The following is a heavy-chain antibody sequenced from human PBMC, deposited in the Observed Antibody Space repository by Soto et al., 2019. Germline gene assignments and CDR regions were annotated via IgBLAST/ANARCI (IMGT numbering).Heavy chain of an antibody. J-gene: IGHJ4*02. V-gene: IGHV1-69*02. CDR1: GGTFSSYT. D-gene: IGHD6-6*01. Sequence: SVKVSCKASGGTFSSYTISWVRQAPGQGLEWMGRIIPILGIANYAQKFQGRVTITADKSTSTAYMELSSLRSEDTAVYYCASQERIAARPFDYWGQGTLVTVSS. CDR2: IIPILGIA. CDR3: ASQERIAARPFDY.